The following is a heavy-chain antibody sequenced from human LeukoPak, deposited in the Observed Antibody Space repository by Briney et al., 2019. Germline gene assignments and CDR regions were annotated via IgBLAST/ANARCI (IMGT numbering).Heavy chain of an antibody. Sequence: GGSLRLSCAASGFTLSGSAMHWVRQASGKGLEWVSRIRRKANSYATAYAASVKGRFTISRDDSKNTAYLQMNSLKTEDTAVYYCTSANIVVVPAAFDAFDIWGQGTMVTVS. J-gene: IGHJ3*02. D-gene: IGHD2-2*01. V-gene: IGHV3-73*01. CDR2: IRRKANSYAT. CDR3: TSANIVVVPAAFDAFDI. CDR1: GFTLSGSA.